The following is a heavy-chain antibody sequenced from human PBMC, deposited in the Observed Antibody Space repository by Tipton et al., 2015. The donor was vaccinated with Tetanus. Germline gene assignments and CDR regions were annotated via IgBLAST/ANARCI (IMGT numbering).Heavy chain of an antibody. Sequence: TLSLTCAVSGGSIRSSNWWSWVRQTPGKGLEWIGNIHYSGSTFYNPSLKSRVTISVDTSKNQFSLKLNSVTAADTAVYYCAREGAPRAFDIWGQGTMVTVSS. CDR1: GGSIRSSNW. J-gene: IGHJ3*02. CDR2: IHYSGST. CDR3: AREGAPRAFDI. V-gene: IGHV4-4*02.